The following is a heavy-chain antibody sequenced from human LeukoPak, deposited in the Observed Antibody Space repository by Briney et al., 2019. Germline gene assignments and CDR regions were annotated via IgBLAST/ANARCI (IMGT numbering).Heavy chain of an antibody. CDR3: ASQYSSGPFNN. CDR2: IWYDGSNE. D-gene: IGHD6-19*01. Sequence: GGSLRLSCAASGFTFSSYGMHWVRQAPGKGLECVAVIWYDGSNEYYADSVKGRFTIPRDNSKNTLYLQMNSLRAEDTAVYYCASQYSSGPFNNWGQGTLVTVSS. J-gene: IGHJ4*02. V-gene: IGHV3-33*08. CDR1: GFTFSSYG.